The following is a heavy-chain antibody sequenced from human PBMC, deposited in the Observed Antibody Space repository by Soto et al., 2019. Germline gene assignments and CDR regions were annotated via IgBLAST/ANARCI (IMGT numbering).Heavy chain of an antibody. CDR3: ERPMIGRGVSLDT. Sequence: QVQLQESGPGLLKPSQTLSLTCAVYGASISRGGYYWSWIRMVPGKGLEWIGYIYYSGTAYYKPSLRGRVSLPVDTSKNQFALTVNSVTAADTGVYYGERPMIGRGVSLDTWGLGTLVHVSS. D-gene: IGHD3-22*01. V-gene: IGHV4-31*11. J-gene: IGHJ5*02. CDR2: IYYSGTA. CDR1: GASISRGGYY.